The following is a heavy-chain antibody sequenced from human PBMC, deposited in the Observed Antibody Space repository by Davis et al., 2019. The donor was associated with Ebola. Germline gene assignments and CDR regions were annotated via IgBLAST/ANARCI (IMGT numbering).Heavy chain of an antibody. Sequence: PGGSLRLSCAASGFTFTNAWMTWVRQAPGKGLEWVANIKPDGTVKYYVDSVKGRFTISRDNAKNSLNLQMNSLRVEDTAVYYCARVRGLDVWGQGTTVTVSS. V-gene: IGHV3-7*04. CDR1: GFTFTNAW. J-gene: IGHJ6*02. CDR2: IKPDGTVK. CDR3: ARVRGLDV.